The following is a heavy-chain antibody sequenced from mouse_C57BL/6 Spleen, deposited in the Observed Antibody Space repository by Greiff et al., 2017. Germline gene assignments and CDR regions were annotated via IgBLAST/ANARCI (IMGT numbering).Heavy chain of an antibody. J-gene: IGHJ4*01. Sequence: EVQLVESGGGLVKPGGSLKLSCAASGFTFSSYAMSWVRQTPEKRLEWVATISDGGSYTYYPDNVKGRFTISRDNAKNNLYLQMSHLKSEDTAMYYCARVGGMDYWGQGTSVTVSS. CDR1: GFTFSSYA. CDR2: ISDGGSYT. CDR3: ARVGGMDY. V-gene: IGHV5-4*01.